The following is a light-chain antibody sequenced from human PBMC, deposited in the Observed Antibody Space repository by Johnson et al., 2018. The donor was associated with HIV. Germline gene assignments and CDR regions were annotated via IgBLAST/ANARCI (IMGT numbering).Light chain of an antibody. CDR1: SSNIGNNY. Sequence: QSVLTQPPSLSAAPGQKVTISCSGSSSNIGNNYVSWYQQLPGTAPKLLIYENNKRPSGIPDRFSGSKSGTSATLGITGLQTGDEADYYCGTLDSSLSAYVFGTGTKVTVL. V-gene: IGLV1-51*02. J-gene: IGLJ1*01. CDR3: GTLDSSLSAYV. CDR2: ENN.